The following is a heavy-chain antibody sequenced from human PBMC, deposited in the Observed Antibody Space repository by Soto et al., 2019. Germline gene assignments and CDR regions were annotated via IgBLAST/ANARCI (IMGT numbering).Heavy chain of an antibody. CDR1: GYSFTSYL. D-gene: IGHD2-15*01. CDR2: IYPGDSDT. J-gene: IGHJ4*02. Sequence: XESLKIYCKGSGYSFTSYLIVWVRQMPGKGLEWMGIIYPGDSDTRYSPSFQGQVTISADKSISTAYLQWSRLKASDTAMYYCARLDCSGGSCYPFDDWGQGTLVTVSS. V-gene: IGHV5-51*01. CDR3: ARLDCSGGSCYPFDD.